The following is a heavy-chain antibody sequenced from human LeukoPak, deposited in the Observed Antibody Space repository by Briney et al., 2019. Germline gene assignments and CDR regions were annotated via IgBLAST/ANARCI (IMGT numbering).Heavy chain of an antibody. Sequence: GGSLRHSCAASGFTLSSYSMNWVRQAPGKGLEWVSYISTTSRTIHYADSVKGRFTISRDNAKNSLYLQMNSLRAEDTAVYYCARAGHADSFDYWGQGALVTVSS. CDR2: ISTTSRTI. CDR3: ARAGHADSFDY. J-gene: IGHJ4*02. CDR1: GFTLSSYS. D-gene: IGHD2-21*01. V-gene: IGHV3-48*01.